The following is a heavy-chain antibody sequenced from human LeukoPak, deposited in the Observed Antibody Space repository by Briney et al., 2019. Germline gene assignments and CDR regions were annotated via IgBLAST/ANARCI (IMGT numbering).Heavy chain of an antibody. D-gene: IGHD5-18*01. CDR3: ARGGGTAMVQDDAFDI. Sequence: GRSLRLSCAASGFTFSSYAMHWVRQAPGKGLEWVAVISYDGGNKYYADSVKGRFTISRDNSKNTLYLQMNSLRAEDTAVYYCARGGGTAMVQDDAFDIWGQGTMVTVSS. CDR1: GFTFSSYA. V-gene: IGHV3-30-3*01. J-gene: IGHJ3*02. CDR2: ISYDGGNK.